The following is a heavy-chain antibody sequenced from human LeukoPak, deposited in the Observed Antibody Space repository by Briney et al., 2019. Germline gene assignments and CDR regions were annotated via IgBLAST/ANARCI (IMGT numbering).Heavy chain of an antibody. Sequence: GGSLRLSCAASGFTFSNAWMNWVRQAPGKGLEWVGRIKSKTGGGTTDYAAPVKGRFTISRDDSKNTLYLQMNSLKTEDTAVYYCWVEPGTDYWGQGTLVTVSP. J-gene: IGHJ4*02. CDR1: GFTFSNAW. CDR3: WVEPGTDY. CDR2: IKSKTGGGTT. V-gene: IGHV3-15*07.